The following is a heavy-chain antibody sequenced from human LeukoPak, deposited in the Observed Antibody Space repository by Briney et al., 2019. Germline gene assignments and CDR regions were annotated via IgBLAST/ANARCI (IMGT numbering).Heavy chain of an antibody. J-gene: IGHJ5*02. CDR3: ARERELSVNWFDP. Sequence: GGSLRLSCAASGFTFSSYSMNWVRQAPGKGLEWVSSISSSSSYIYYADSVKGRFTISRDNAKNSLYPQMNSLRAEDTAVYYCARERELSVNWFDPWGQGTLVTVSS. D-gene: IGHD1-26*01. CDR1: GFTFSSYS. V-gene: IGHV3-21*01. CDR2: ISSSSSYI.